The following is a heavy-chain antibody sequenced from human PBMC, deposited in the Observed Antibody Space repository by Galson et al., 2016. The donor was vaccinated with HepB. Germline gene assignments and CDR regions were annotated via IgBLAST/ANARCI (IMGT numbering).Heavy chain of an antibody. D-gene: IGHD6-19*01. Sequence: SLRLSCAASGFTFNQYGMHWVRQAPGKGLEWLAVIWFDGSNKYHAESLKGRFTISRDNSKNTVSLQMTGLRGDDTAVYYCARAIAVTPNGMDGWGQGTTVTVSS. V-gene: IGHV3-33*01. J-gene: IGHJ6*02. CDR3: ARAIAVTPNGMDG. CDR1: GFTFNQYG. CDR2: IWFDGSNK.